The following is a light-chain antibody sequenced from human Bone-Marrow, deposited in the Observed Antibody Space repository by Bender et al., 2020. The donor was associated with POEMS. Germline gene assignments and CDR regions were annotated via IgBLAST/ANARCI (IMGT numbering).Light chain of an antibody. CDR1: SSDVGGYNY. Sequence: QSALTQSASVSGSPGQSITISCTGTSSDVGGYNYVSWYQQHPGKAPKLMIYDVTKRPSGVSNRFSGSKSDNTASLTISGLQAEDEADFYCCSYAGRSVWVFGGGTKLTVL. J-gene: IGLJ3*02. CDR2: DVT. CDR3: CSYAGRSVWV. V-gene: IGLV2-23*02.